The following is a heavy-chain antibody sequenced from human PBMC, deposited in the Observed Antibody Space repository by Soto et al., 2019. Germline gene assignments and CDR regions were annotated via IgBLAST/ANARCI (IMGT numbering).Heavy chain of an antibody. CDR2: ISAYKGNT. J-gene: IGHJ3*02. V-gene: IGHV1-18*01. CDR1: GYTYTNYG. Sequence: ASVKVSCKASGYTYTNYGISWVRQAPGQGLEWMGWISAYKGNTNYAQKFQGRVTMTEDTSTDTAYMELSSLRSEDTAVYYCAIPDYGGPDDAFDIWGQGTMVTVS. CDR3: AIPDYGGPDDAFDI. D-gene: IGHD4-17*01.